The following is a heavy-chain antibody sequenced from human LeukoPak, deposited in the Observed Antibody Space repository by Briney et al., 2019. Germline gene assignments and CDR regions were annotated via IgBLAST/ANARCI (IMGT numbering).Heavy chain of an antibody. Sequence: GGSLRLSCTASGFAFSSYAMSWVRQAPGKGLEWVAVISYDGSNKYYADSVKGRFTISRDNSKNTLYLQMNSLRAEDTAVYYCARVLYIAAAAPVGYWGQGTLVTVSS. CDR1: GFAFSSYA. CDR3: ARVLYIAAAAPVGY. CDR2: ISYDGSNK. V-gene: IGHV3-30-3*01. J-gene: IGHJ4*02. D-gene: IGHD6-13*01.